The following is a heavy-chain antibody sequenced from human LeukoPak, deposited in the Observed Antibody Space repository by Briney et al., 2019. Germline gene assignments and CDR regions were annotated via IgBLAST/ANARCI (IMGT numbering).Heavy chain of an antibody. CDR3: AKDLDSSGYYLDAFDI. J-gene: IGHJ3*02. Sequence: PGGSLRLSCAASGLTFSSYGMHWVRQAPGKGLEWVAVISYDGSNKYYADSVKGRFTISRDNSKNTLYLQMNSLRAEDTAVYYCAKDLDSSGYYLDAFDIWGQGTMVTVSS. CDR1: GLTFSSYG. CDR2: ISYDGSNK. V-gene: IGHV3-30*18. D-gene: IGHD3-22*01.